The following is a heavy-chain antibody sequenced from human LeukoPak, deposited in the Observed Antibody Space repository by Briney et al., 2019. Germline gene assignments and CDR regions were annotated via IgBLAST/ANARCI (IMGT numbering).Heavy chain of an antibody. CDR2: IYTSGST. CDR3: ARDSDSYGPDFDY. V-gene: IGHV4-4*07. CDR1: GGSISRYY. Sequence: SETVSLTCTVSGGSISRYYWSWIRQPAGKGLEWIGRIYTSGSTNYNPSHKSRVSMSVDTSKNQFSLKLSSVTAEDTAIYYCARDSDSYGPDFDYWGQGTLVTVSS. D-gene: IGHD5-18*01. J-gene: IGHJ4*02.